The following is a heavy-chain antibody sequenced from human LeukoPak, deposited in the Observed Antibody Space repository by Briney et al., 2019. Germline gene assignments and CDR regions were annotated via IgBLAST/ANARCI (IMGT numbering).Heavy chain of an antibody. V-gene: IGHV3-30*18. J-gene: IGHJ4*02. D-gene: IGHD6-19*01. Sequence: GGSLRLSCAASGFTFSSYGMHWVRQAPGKGLEWVAVVSYDGSNKYHADSVKGRFTISRDNSKNTLYLQMNSLRAEDTAVYYCAKDLRTIVAVAGTLDYWGQEPGHRLL. CDR2: VSYDGSNK. CDR1: GFTFSSYG. CDR3: AKDLRTIVAVAGTLDY.